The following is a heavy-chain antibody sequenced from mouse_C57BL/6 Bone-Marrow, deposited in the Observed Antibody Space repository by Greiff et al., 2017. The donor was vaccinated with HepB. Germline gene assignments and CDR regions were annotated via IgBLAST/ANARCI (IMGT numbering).Heavy chain of an antibody. V-gene: IGHV1-72*01. CDR3: ARRLRDY. CDR2: IDPNSGGT. Sequence: VQLQQSGPELVKPGASVKISCKASGYAFSSSWMNWVKQRPGRGLEWIGRIDPNSGGTKYNEKFKSKATLTVDKPSSTAYMQLSSLTSEDSAVYYCARRLRDYWGQGTTLTVSS. D-gene: IGHD1-1*01. CDR1: GYAFSSSW. J-gene: IGHJ2*01.